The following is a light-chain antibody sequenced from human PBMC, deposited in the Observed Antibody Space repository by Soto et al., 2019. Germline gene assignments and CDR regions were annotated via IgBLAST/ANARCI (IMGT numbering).Light chain of an antibody. CDR1: SYNIGKNL. V-gene: IGLV1-47*01. J-gene: IGLJ3*02. CDR3: AAWDDSLSAWV. CDR2: KTD. Sequence: QSVLTQPTSASGTPGQRVTISCSGGSYNIGKNLVYWYQQRPGTAPKLLIFKTDARPSGVPERFSGSNSGSSASLAISGLRSEDEADYFCAAWDDSLSAWVFGGGTQLTVL.